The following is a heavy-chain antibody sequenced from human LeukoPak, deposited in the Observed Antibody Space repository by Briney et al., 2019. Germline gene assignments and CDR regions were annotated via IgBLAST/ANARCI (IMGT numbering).Heavy chain of an antibody. CDR1: GGSFSGYY. Sequence: SETLSLTCAVYGGSFSGYYWSWIRQPPGKGLEWIGEINHSGSTNYNPSLKSRVTISVDTSKNQFSLKLSSVTAADTAVYYCASGLTIFGVAPLINWFDPWGQGTLVTVSS. CDR3: ASGLTIFGVAPLINWFDP. D-gene: IGHD3-3*01. J-gene: IGHJ5*02. V-gene: IGHV4-34*01. CDR2: INHSGST.